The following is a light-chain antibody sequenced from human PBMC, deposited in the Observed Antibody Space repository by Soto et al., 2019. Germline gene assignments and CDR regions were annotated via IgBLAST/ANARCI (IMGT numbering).Light chain of an antibody. CDR3: QQANSFPHT. CDR1: QGISSW. CDR2: AAS. V-gene: IGKV1D-12*01. Sequence: DIQMTQSPSSVSASVGDRVTITCRASQGISSWLAWYQQKPGKAPKLLIYAASSCQSGVPSRFRGNASRTDFTLTISSLQTDTFATYYGQQANSFPHTFGPGIKIDIK. J-gene: IGKJ3*01.